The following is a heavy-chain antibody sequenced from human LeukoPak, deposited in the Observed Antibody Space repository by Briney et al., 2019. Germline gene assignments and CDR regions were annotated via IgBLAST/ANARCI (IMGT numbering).Heavy chain of an antibody. V-gene: IGHV3-48*02. J-gene: IGHJ3*02. CDR3: VRGEFRAFDI. Sequence: PGGSLRPSCAASGFTFRSYSMNWVRQAPGKGLEWVSYISSSSSTIYYADSVKGRFTISRDSAKNSLYLQMNSLRDEDTAVYYCVRGEFRAFDIWGQGTMVTVSS. CDR2: ISSSSSTI. CDR1: GFTFRSYS. D-gene: IGHD3-10*01.